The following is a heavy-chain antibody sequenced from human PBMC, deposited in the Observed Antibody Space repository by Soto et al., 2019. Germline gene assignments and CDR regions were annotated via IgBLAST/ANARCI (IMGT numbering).Heavy chain of an antibody. CDR2: VSSTTNYI. V-gene: IGHV3-21*01. CDR3: ARESEDLTSNFDY. Sequence: PGGSLRLSCAASGFTFTRYSMNWVRQAPGKGLEWVSSVSSTTNYIYYADSMKGRFTVSRDNAKNSVYLEMNSLSAEDTAVYYCARESEDLTSNFDYWGQGTLVTVSS. CDR1: GFTFTRYS. J-gene: IGHJ4*02.